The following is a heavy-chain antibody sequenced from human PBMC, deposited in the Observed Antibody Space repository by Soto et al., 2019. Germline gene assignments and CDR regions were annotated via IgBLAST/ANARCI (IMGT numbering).Heavy chain of an antibody. Sequence: PGGSLRLSCAASGFTFSNAWMNWVRQAPGKGLEWVGRIKSKTDGGTTDYAAPVKGRFTISRDDSKNTLFLQMNSLKTEDTAVYYCTTDRYYHDSSGYDYYYGMDVWGQGTTVTVSS. CDR3: TTDRYYHDSSGYDYYYGMDV. J-gene: IGHJ6*02. D-gene: IGHD3-22*01. CDR1: GFTFSNAW. V-gene: IGHV3-15*07. CDR2: IKSKTDGGTT.